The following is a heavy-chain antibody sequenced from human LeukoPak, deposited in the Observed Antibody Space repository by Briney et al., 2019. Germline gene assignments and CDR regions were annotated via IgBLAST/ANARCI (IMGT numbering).Heavy chain of an antibody. CDR2: ISGSGGYT. CDR3: AKWTGANCYSGGLDV. V-gene: IGHV3-23*01. CDR1: GFTVSSNY. Sequence: GGSLRLSCAASGFTVSSNYMTWVRQAPGRGLEWVSGISGSGGYTFYADSVKGRFTISRDNLKNTVYLQMISLRAEDTALYYCAKWTGANCYSGGLDVWGQGTTVTVSS. J-gene: IGHJ6*02. D-gene: IGHD2-15*01.